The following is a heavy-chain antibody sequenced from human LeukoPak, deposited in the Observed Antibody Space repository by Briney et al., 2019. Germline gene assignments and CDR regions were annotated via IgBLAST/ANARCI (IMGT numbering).Heavy chain of an antibody. CDR3: ARDRGYFDN. Sequence: GGSLTLSCAASGFTFSIYSMNWVRQAPGKGLEWLSSITSSSNYIYYADPVKGRFTISTDNVQNSLYLQMNSLRAEDTAMYYCARDRGYFDNWGQGTLVTLSS. J-gene: IGHJ4*02. V-gene: IGHV3-21*01. CDR2: ITSSSNYI. CDR1: GFTFSIYS.